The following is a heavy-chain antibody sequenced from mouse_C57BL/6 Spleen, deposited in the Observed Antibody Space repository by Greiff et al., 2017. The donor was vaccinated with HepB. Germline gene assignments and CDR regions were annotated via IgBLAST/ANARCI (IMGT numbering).Heavy chain of an antibody. J-gene: IGHJ1*03. Sequence: EVMLVESEGGLVQPGSSMKLSCTASGFTFSDYYMAWVRQVPEKGLEWVANINYDGSSTYYLDSLKSRFIISRDNAKNILYLQMSSLKSEDTATYYCARDYDYDSNWYFDVWGTGTTVTVSS. V-gene: IGHV5-16*01. D-gene: IGHD2-4*01. CDR3: ARDYDYDSNWYFDV. CDR1: GFTFSDYY. CDR2: INYDGSST.